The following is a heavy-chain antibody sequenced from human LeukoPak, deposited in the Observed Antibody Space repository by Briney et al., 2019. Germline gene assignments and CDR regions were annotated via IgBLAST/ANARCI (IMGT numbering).Heavy chain of an antibody. CDR3: AKAEYSSGWYDAFDI. Sequence: PGGSLRLSCAASGFTFSSYAMHWVRQAPGKGLEWVAVISYDGSNKYYADSVKGRFTISRDNSKNTLYLQMNSLRAEDTAVYYCAKAEYSSGWYDAFDIWGQGTMVTVSS. CDR2: ISYDGSNK. CDR1: GFTFSSYA. J-gene: IGHJ3*02. V-gene: IGHV3-30-3*01. D-gene: IGHD6-19*01.